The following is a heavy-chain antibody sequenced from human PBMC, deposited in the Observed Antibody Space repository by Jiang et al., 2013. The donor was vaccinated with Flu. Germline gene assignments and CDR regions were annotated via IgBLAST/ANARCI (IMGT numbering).Heavy chain of an antibody. CDR3: ARGTMMLVVGKYAFDF. CDR1: GYTFTDFF. D-gene: IGHD2-8*02. CDR2: INPDTGGT. Sequence: SGAEVKKPGASVRVSCKTSGYTFTDFFLHWVRQAPGQGLEWMGWINPDTGGTNYAPRFQGWVTMSRDKSISTAYLDLRRLKSDDTAVYYCARGTMMLVVGKYAFDFWGQGTTVTVSS. J-gene: IGHJ3*01. V-gene: IGHV1-2*04.